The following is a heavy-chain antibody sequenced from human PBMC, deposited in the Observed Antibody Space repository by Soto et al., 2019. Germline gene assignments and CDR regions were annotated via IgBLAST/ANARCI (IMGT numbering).Heavy chain of an antibody. D-gene: IGHD3-10*01. CDR1: GGSFSGYY. CDR2: INHSGST. CDR3: ARGKSRLLWFGEWAFDI. V-gene: IGHV4-34*01. J-gene: IGHJ3*02. Sequence: SETLSLTCAVYGGSFSGYYWSWIRQPPGKGLEWIGEINHSGSTNYNPSLKSRVTISVDTSKNQFSLKLSSVTAADTAVYYCARGKSRLLWFGEWAFDIWGKGTPVTVSS.